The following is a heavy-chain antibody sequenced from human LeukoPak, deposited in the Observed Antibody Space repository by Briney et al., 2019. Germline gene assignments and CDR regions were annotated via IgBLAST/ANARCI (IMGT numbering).Heavy chain of an antibody. V-gene: IGHV3-23*01. CDR1: GIVFSRSA. D-gene: IGHD6-19*01. Sequence: GGSLRLSCAASGIVFSRSAMNWARQSPGRGLEWLSAISGGGERTFYADSVKGRFTISRDNSKNMVYLQMNSLRADDTAIYYCGKDGGQYSSGPEFDPRGQGALVTVSS. CDR3: GKDGGQYSSGPEFDP. J-gene: IGHJ5*02. CDR2: ISGGGERT.